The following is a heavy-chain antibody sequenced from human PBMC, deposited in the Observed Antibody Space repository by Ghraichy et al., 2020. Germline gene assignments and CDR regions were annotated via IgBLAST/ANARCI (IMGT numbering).Heavy chain of an antibody. CDR1: GDSINAYY. Sequence: GSLRLSCIVSGDSINAYYWSWIRQPPGKGLEWIGYAYNSGSTNYNPSLESRVTISLDTSKNHLSLKLSSVTAADSAMYYCARDRTSIFRVFRPGWFDPWDQGNLVTGTS. CDR2: AYNSGST. V-gene: IGHV4-59*01. J-gene: IGHJ5*02. D-gene: IGHD3-3*02. CDR3: ARDRTSIFRVFRPGWFDP.